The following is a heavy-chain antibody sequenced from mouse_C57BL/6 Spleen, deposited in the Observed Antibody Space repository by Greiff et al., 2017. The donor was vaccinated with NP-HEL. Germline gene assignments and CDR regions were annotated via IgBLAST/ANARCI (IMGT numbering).Heavy chain of an antibody. D-gene: IGHD2-3*01. CDR2: IDPENGDT. V-gene: IGHV14-4*01. J-gene: IGHJ2*01. CDR1: GFNIKDDY. CDR3: TRIYDGYYGDY. Sequence: VQLQQSGAELVRPGASVKLSCTASGFNIKDDYMHWVKQRPEQGLEWIGWIDPENGDTEYASKFQGKATITADTSSNTAYLQLSSLTSEDTAVYYCTRIYDGYYGDYWGQGTTLTVSS.